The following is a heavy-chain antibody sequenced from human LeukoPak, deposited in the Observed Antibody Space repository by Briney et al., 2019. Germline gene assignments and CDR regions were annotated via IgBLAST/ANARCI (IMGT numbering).Heavy chain of an antibody. CDR2: ISSSGSAI. J-gene: IGHJ5*02. V-gene: IGHV3-48*03. D-gene: IGHD2-21*02. CDR3: ARVVVPAGLIHTKTKNWFDP. Sequence: GGSLRLSCAASGFTFSSYEMNWVRQAPGKGLEWVSYISSSGSAIYYADSVKGRFTISRDNAKNSLYLQMNSLRAEDTAVYYCARVVVPAGLIHTKTKNWFDPWGQGTLVTVSS. CDR1: GFTFSSYE.